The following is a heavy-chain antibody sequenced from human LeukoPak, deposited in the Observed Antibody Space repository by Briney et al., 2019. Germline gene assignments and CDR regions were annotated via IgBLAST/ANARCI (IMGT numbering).Heavy chain of an antibody. D-gene: IGHD3-10*01. CDR1: GFTFRSYA. Sequence: PGRSLRLSCAASGFTFRSYAMYWVRQAPGKGLEWVAVISYDGTKKEYADSVKGRFTISRDNFKNTLYLQMNSLRVEDTAVYYCARDYLLVRGLSTRGHYFYYMDVWGKGTTVTVSS. CDR3: ARDYLLVRGLSTRGHYFYYMDV. J-gene: IGHJ6*03. V-gene: IGHV3-30*04. CDR2: ISYDGTKK.